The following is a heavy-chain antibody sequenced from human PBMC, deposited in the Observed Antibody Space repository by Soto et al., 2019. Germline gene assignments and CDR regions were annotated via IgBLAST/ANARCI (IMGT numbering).Heavy chain of an antibody. V-gene: IGHV6-1*01. CDR3: ARDLGFSPPIDY. CDR1: GDSVSSNSAA. J-gene: IGHJ4*02. CDR2: TYYRSKWYN. Sequence: PSQTLSLTCAISGDSVSSNSAAWNWIRQSPTRGLEWLGRTYYRSKWYNDYAVSMKSRIIITPDTYKNQFSLQLNFFSPAGTAVYFFARDLGFSPPIDYWGQGTPVTVSS. D-gene: IGHD5-18*01.